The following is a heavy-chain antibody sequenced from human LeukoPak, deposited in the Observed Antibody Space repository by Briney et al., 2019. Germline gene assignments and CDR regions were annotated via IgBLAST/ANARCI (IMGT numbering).Heavy chain of an antibody. D-gene: IGHD6-13*01. V-gene: IGHV3-7*01. CDR2: IKQDGGEK. J-gene: IGHJ4*01. Sequence: TGVSLRLSCAVAGFTSTDYWMNWVRQAPGKGLEWVASIKQDGGEKSYVDSVEGRFTISRDNAENSLYLQMSSLRVEDTAMYYCARDEVAPGLYFHLWAQGSLVTVSS. CDR1: GFTSTDYW. CDR3: ARDEVAPGLYFHL.